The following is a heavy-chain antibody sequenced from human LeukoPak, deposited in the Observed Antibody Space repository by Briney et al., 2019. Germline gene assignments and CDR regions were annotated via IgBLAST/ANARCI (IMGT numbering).Heavy chain of an antibody. CDR2: VWYDGSKQ. CDR1: GFTFRNHG. CDR3: ARWGDGKRFDY. Sequence: GGSLRLSCAASGFTFRNHGMHWVRQAPGKGLELVAVVWYDGSKQYYAYSVKGRFTISRDNTKNTLSLQMDSLRDEDTAMYYCARWGDGKRFDYWGQGTPVTVSS. J-gene: IGHJ4*02. V-gene: IGHV3-33*01. D-gene: IGHD2-21*02.